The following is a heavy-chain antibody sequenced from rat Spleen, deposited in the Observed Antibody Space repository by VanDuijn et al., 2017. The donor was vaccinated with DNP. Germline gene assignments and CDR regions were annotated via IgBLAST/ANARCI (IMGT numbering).Heavy chain of an antibody. CDR2: ITGGSGIT. D-gene: IGHD1-12*02. Sequence: EVQLVESGGGLVQPGRSLKLSCVASGFTFNKYWMTWIRQVPGKGLEWIASITGGSGITSYPDSVKGRFTISRDDAKNTLSLQMNSLRSEDTATYYCARVGDLHDGGDGDVLDAWGQGTSVTVSS. CDR3: ARVGDLHDGGDGDVLDA. CDR1: GFTFNKYW. V-gene: IGHV5-31*01. J-gene: IGHJ4*01.